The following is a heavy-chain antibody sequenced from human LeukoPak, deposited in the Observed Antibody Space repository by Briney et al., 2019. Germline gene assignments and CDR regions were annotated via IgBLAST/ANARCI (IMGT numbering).Heavy chain of an antibody. D-gene: IGHD5-18*01. J-gene: IGHJ3*02. CDR2: VRDNGEN. CDR1: SGSINAYY. Sequence: PSETLSLTWPVASGSINAYYWSCIRQPPGKGLEWIAYVRDNGENNYNPSLKSRVAISVDTANNQISLRLNFVTAANTAIYYSARHTANTPAFDIWGLGTMVTVSS. V-gene: IGHV4-59*08. CDR3: ARHTANTPAFDI.